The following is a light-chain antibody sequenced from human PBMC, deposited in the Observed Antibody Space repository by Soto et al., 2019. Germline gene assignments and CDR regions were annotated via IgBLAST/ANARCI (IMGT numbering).Light chain of an antibody. V-gene: IGKV3-15*01. J-gene: IGKJ4*01. Sequence: EIVMTQSPATLSVSPGERATLSCRASQSVSSNLAWYQQKAGQAPRLLMYHVSTRATGIPARFSGSGSGTEFTLTISSLQSEDFAVYDCQHYDNWPRGGLTFGGGTKVEIK. CDR1: QSVSSN. CDR2: HVS. CDR3: QHYDNWPRGGLT.